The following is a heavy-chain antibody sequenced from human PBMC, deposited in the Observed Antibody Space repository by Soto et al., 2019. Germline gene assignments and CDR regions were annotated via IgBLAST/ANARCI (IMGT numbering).Heavy chain of an antibody. J-gene: IGHJ4*02. CDR2: MSPNSGNA. V-gene: IGHV1-8*01. CDR1: GYTFTSFD. Sequence: EASVKVSCKASGYTFTSFDISWVRQATGQGLEWMGWMSPNSGNAGYAQNFQGKVTMTSNTSISTAYLELTSLRSEDTAVYYCARGSRTFDYWGQGTQVTAPQ. CDR3: ARGSRTFDY.